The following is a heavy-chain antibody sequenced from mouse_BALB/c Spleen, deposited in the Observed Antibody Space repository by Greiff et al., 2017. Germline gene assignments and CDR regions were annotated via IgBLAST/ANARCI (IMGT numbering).Heavy chain of an antibody. Sequence: EVKLLESGPGLVKPSQSLSLTCTVTGYSITSDYAWNWIRQFPGNKLEWMGYISYSGSTSYNPSLKSRISITRDTSKNQFFLQLNSVTTEDTATYYCARRGLWDGGVTFFDYWGQGTTLTVSS. CDR3: ARRGLWDGGVTFFDY. D-gene: IGHD2-12*01. J-gene: IGHJ2*01. V-gene: IGHV3-2*02. CDR2: ISYSGST. CDR1: GYSITSDYA.